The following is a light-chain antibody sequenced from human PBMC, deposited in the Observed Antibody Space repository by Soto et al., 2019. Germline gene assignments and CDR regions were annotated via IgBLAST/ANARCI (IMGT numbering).Light chain of an antibody. Sequence: QSALTQPASVSGSPGQSITISCTGTNSDVGAYPYVSWYQQHPGNAPKLLIYEVADRPSGVSDLFSGSKSGNTATLTISALHAEDGAVYYCSSYATSGTNVIFGGGTKLTVL. CDR1: NSDVGAYPY. J-gene: IGLJ2*01. CDR3: SSYATSGTNVI. V-gene: IGLV2-14*03. CDR2: EVA.